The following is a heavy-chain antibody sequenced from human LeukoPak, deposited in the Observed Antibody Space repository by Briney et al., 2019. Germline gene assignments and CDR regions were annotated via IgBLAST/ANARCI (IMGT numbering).Heavy chain of an antibody. V-gene: IGHV3-21*01. CDR1: GFTFSSYS. CDR3: ASPPCSSTSCYTSNWYFDL. J-gene: IGHJ2*01. Sequence: GGSLRLSCAASGFTFSSYSMNWVRQAPGKGLEWVSSISSSSSYIYYADSVKGRFTISRDNAKNSLYLQMNSLRAEDTAVYYCASPPCSSTSCYTSNWYFDLWGRGTLVTVSS. CDR2: ISSSSSYI. D-gene: IGHD2-2*02.